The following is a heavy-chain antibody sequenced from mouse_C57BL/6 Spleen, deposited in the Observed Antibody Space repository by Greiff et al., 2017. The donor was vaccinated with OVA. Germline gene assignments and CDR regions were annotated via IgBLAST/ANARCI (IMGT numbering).Heavy chain of an antibody. V-gene: IGHV1-64*01. CDR2: IHPNSGST. D-gene: IGHD2-3*01. Sequence: QVQLKQPGAELVKPGASVKLSCKASGYTFTSYWMHWVKQRPGQGLEWIGMIHPNSGSTNYNEKFKSKATLTVDKSSSTAYMQLSSLTSEDSAVYYCARDDGYYVWSFDYWGQGTTLTVSS. J-gene: IGHJ2*01. CDR1: GYTFTSYW. CDR3: ARDDGYYVWSFDY.